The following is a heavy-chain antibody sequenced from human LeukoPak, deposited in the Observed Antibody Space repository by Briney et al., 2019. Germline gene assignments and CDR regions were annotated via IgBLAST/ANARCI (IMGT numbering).Heavy chain of an antibody. CDR3: ARPYCSHISCHHYVFDP. J-gene: IGHJ5*02. CDR2: ITTRSDYL. CDR1: GFDLSNYP. Sequence: GGSLRLSCAASGFDLSNYPMNWVRQTPGKGLEWVSSITTRSDYLRYADSVKGRFTISRDNAKNSLYLQMNSLRAEDTAIYYCARPYCSHISCHHYVFDPWGQGTQVIVSS. V-gene: IGHV3-21*04. D-gene: IGHD2-2*01.